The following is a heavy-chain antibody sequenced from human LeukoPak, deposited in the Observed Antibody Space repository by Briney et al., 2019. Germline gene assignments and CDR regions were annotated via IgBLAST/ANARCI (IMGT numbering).Heavy chain of an antibody. CDR2: IYYSGST. J-gene: IGHJ5*02. V-gene: IGHV4-59*01. Sequence: SETLSLTCTVSGGSISSYYWSWIRQPSGKGLEWIGYIYYSGSTNYNPSLKSRVTISVDTSKNQFSLKLSSVTAADTAVYYCARTSGSIWFDPWGQGTLVTVSS. CDR3: ARTSGSIWFDP. CDR1: GGSISSYY. D-gene: IGHD3-10*01.